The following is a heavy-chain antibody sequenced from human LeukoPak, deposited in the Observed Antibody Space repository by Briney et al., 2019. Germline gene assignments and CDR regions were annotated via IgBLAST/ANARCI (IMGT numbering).Heavy chain of an antibody. Sequence: GGSLRLSCTASGFTFSSYAMSWVRQPPGKGLEWVSAISRSGGSTYYADSVKGRFTISRDNSKNTLYLQMNSLRAEDTAVYYCARSPRCLFGTSCYVGFDYWGQGTLVTVSS. CDR2: ISRSGGST. J-gene: IGHJ4*02. D-gene: IGHD2-2*01. CDR3: ARSPRCLFGTSCYVGFDY. V-gene: IGHV3-23*01. CDR1: GFTFSSYA.